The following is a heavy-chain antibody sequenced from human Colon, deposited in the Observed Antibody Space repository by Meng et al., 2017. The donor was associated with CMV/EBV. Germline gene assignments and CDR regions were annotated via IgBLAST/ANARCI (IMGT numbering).Heavy chain of an antibody. J-gene: IGHJ4*02. Sequence: QVHVVQSGAQVKKPGSSVKVSCKASGGTFSSYAISWVQQAPGQGLEWMGGIIPIFGTANYAQKFQGRVTITADESTSTAYMELSSLRSEDTAVYYCARDIDSAEGYWGQGTLVTVSS. CDR3: ARDIDSAEGY. D-gene: IGHD1-26*01. V-gene: IGHV1-69*12. CDR2: IIPIFGTA. CDR1: GGTFSSYA.